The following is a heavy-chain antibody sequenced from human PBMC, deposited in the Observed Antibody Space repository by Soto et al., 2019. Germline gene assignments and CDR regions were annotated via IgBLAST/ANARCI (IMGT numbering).Heavy chain of an antibody. CDR3: ARSQGSSTSLEIYYYYYYGMDV. J-gene: IGHJ6*02. V-gene: IGHV1-69*01. D-gene: IGHD2-2*01. CDR1: GGTVSIYA. CDR2: IIPISETT. Sequence: QVQLVQSGAEVKKPGSSVKVSCKASGGTVSIYAISWVRQAPGQGLEWMGGIIPISETTNYAQKFQGRVTITADESKSTAYMELSSRRSEDTAVYYCARSQGSSTSLEIYYYYYYGMDVWGPGTTVTVSS.